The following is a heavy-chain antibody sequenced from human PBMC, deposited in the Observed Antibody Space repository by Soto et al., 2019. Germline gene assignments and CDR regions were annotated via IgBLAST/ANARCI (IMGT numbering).Heavy chain of an antibody. CDR1: GGTFSSYA. Sequence: SVKVSCKASGGTFSSYAISWVRQAPGQGLEWMGGIIPIFGTANYAQKFQGRVTITADKSTSTAYMELSSLRSEDTAVYYCARDGDWNYALEGMDVWGQGTTVTVSS. CDR2: IIPIFGTA. CDR3: ARDGDWNYALEGMDV. V-gene: IGHV1-69*06. J-gene: IGHJ6*02. D-gene: IGHD1-7*01.